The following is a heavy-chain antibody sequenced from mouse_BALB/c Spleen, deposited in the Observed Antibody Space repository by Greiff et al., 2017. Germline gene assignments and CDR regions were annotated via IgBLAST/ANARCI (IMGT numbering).Heavy chain of an antibody. CDR1: GFTFSDYY. CDR3: AREMDY. CDR2: ISDGGSYT. V-gene: IGHV5-4*02. Sequence: EVKLVESGGGLVKPGGSLKLSCAASGFTFSDYYMYWVRQAPEKRLEWVATISDGGSYTYYPDSVKGRFTISRDNAKNNLYLQMSSLKSEDTAMYYCAREMDYWGQGTSVTVSS. J-gene: IGHJ4*01.